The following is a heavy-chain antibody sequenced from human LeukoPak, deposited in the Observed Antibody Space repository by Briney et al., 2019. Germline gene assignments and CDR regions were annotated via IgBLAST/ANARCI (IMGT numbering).Heavy chain of an antibody. J-gene: IGHJ4*02. CDR3: ARGSEYCSSTSCLWGNFDY. CDR2: IYYSGST. Sequence: PSETLSLTCTVSGGSISSGGYYWSWIRQHPGKGLEWIGYIYYSGSTYYNPSLKSRVTISVDTSKNQFSLKLSSVTAADTAVYYCARGSEYCSSTSCLWGNFDYWGQGTLVTVSS. D-gene: IGHD2-2*01. V-gene: IGHV4-31*03. CDR1: GGSISSGGYY.